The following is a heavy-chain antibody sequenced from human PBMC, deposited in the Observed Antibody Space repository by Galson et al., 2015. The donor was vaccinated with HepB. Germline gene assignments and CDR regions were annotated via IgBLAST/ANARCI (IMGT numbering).Heavy chain of an antibody. CDR2: ISGSGDTT. D-gene: IGHD6-19*01. V-gene: IGHV3-23*01. CDR1: GFTFSSHA. CDR3: AKSAYSSGWYQSAADY. J-gene: IGHJ4*01. Sequence: SLRLSCAGAGFTFSSHAMSWVRQAPGKGLEWVAAISGSGDTTYYAESVKGRFTISRDNSKNTLYLQMNSLRAEDTAVYYCAKSAYSSGWYQSAADYWGHGALVTVSS.